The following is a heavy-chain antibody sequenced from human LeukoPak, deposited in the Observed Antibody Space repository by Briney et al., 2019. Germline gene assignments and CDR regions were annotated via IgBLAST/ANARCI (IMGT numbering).Heavy chain of an antibody. Sequence: PSETLSLACSVSGGSITSYYWSWIRQPPGKGLEWIGYISYSGSTNYNPSLKSRVSISIDTSKNQFSSKLSSVTAADTAVYYCAREENWGYRAYYFDYWGQGTLVTVSS. J-gene: IGHJ4*02. CDR1: GGSITSYY. V-gene: IGHV4-59*12. CDR3: AREENWGYRAYYFDY. CDR2: ISYSGST. D-gene: IGHD7-27*01.